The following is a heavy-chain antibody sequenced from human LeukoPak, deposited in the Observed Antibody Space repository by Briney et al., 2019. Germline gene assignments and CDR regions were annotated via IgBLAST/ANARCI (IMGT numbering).Heavy chain of an antibody. CDR3: ARGDYDILTGYYLYYFDY. CDR2: INPNSGGT. CDR1: GYTFTGYY. J-gene: IGHJ4*02. V-gene: IGHV1-2*02. D-gene: IGHD3-9*01. Sequence: ASVKVSCKASGYTFTGYYMHWVRPAPGQGIEWMGWINPNSGGTNYAQKFQGRVTMTRDTSISTAYMELSRLRSDDTAVYYCARGDYDILTGYYLYYFDYWGQGTLDTVSS.